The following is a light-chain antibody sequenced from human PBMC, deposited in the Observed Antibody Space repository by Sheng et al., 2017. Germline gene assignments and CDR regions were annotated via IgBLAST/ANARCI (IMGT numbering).Light chain of an antibody. CDR2: DAS. CDR1: QSVGAY. V-gene: IGKV3-11*01. J-gene: IGKJ4*01. Sequence: EIVLTQSPGTLSLSPGERATLSCWASQSVGAYLAWYQHKPGQAPRLLIFDASNRATGIPARFTGSGSGTDFTLTISRLEPEDFAVYFCQQHLTSPLTFGGGTKVEIK. CDR3: QQHLTSPLT.